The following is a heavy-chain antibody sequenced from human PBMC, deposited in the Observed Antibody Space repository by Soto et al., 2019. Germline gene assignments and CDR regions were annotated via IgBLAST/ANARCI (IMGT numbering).Heavy chain of an antibody. CDR1: GFTLSSFS. D-gene: IGHD6-19*01. CDR2: ITTGNDYI. CDR3: ARDSYSSLFDS. Sequence: PXGFLRLSCVASGFTLSSFSKSWVRQTPGKGLEWVSSITTGNDYISYADSVKGRFTITRDNAKNSLFLQMNSLRAEDTALYFCARDSYSSLFDSWGQGTLVTVSS. V-gene: IGHV3-21*01. J-gene: IGHJ5*01.